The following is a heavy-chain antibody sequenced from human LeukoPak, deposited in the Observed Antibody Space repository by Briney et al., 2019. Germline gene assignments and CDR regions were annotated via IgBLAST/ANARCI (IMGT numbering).Heavy chain of an antibody. V-gene: IGHV1-2*02. CDR2: INPNSGGT. CDR1: GYTFTGYY. Sequence: GASVKVSCKASGYTFTGYYMHWVRQAPGQGLEWMGWINPNSGGTNYAQKFQGRVTTTRDTSISTAYMELSRLRSDDTAVYYCARGRLRAMVPNWFDPWGQGTLVTVSS. D-gene: IGHD3-10*01. J-gene: IGHJ5*02. CDR3: ARGRLRAMVPNWFDP.